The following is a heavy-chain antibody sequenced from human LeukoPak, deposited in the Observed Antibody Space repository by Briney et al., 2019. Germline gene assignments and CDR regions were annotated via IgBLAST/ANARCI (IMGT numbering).Heavy chain of an antibody. V-gene: IGHV3-30-3*01. CDR3: ARGDYRNEAMNV. CDR1: GFTFSSYA. Sequence: GGSLRLSCAASGFTFSSYAMHWVRQAPGKGLEWVAVISYDGSNKYYADSVKGRFTISRDNAKNSLYLQMNSLRPEDTALYFCARGDYRNEAMNVWGQGTSVTVSS. D-gene: IGHD3-16*01. CDR2: ISYDGSNK. J-gene: IGHJ6*02.